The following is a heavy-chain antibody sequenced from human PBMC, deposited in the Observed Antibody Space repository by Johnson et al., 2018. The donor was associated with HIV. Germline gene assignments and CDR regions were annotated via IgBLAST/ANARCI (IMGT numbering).Heavy chain of an antibody. D-gene: IGHD5/OR15-5a*01. CDR3: ARGIIVSPDAFDF. CDR1: GFAVSKNY. Sequence: VQLVESGGGLVQPGGSLRLSCAASGFAVSKNYLTWVRQAPGKGLEWVSIIYSGGNTYYADSVQGRFTISRYNPKNTLYLQMNSLRREDTAVYYCARGIIVSPDAFDFWGLGTRVTVSS. CDR2: IYSGGNT. V-gene: IGHV3-66*02. J-gene: IGHJ3*01.